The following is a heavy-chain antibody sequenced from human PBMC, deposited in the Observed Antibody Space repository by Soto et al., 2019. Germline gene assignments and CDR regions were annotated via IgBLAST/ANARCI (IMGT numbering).Heavy chain of an antibody. D-gene: IGHD3-10*01. V-gene: IGHV1-18*01. Sequence: ASVKVSCKASGGTFSCYAISWVRQAPGQGLEWMAWIIANFGNADYAQKLQGRVTVTRDTSTSTAYMELRSLRSDDTAMYYCARGRYGAYWGQGALVTVSS. CDR3: ARGRYGAY. CDR1: GGTFSCYA. CDR2: IIANFGNA. J-gene: IGHJ4*02.